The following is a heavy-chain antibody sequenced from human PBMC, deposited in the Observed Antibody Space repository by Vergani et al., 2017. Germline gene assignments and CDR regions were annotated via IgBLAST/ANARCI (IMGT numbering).Heavy chain of an antibody. V-gene: IGHV3-9*01. CDR2: ISWNSGSI. CDR1: GFTFDDYA. CDR3: ARDHDYGDYFAGGDY. J-gene: IGHJ4*02. D-gene: IGHD4-17*01. Sequence: EVQLVESGGGLVQPGRSLRLSCAASGFTFDDYAMHWVRQAPGKGLEWVSGISWNSGSIGYADSVKGRFTISRDNAKNSLYLQMNSLRAEDTAVYYCARDHDYGDYFAGGDYWGQGTLVTVSS.